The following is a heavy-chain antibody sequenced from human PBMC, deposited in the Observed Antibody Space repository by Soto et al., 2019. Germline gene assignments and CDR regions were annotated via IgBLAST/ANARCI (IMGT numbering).Heavy chain of an antibody. J-gene: IGHJ3*02. D-gene: IGHD3-3*01. Sequence: EVQLLESGGGLVQPGGSLRLSCAGSGFTFSSYAMSWVRQAPGKGLEWVSSIRGSGGSTNYADSVKGRFTISRDNSKNTLYLRMNSLRVEDTAVYYCAKAYSMTIFGVVIETPGDGFDIWGQGTMVTVSS. V-gene: IGHV3-23*01. CDR3: AKAYSMTIFGVVIETPGDGFDI. CDR1: GFTFSSYA. CDR2: IRGSGGST.